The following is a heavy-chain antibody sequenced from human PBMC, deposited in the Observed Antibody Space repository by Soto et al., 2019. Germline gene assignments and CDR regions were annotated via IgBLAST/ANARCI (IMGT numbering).Heavy chain of an antibody. Sequence: QVQLVESGGGVVQPGRSLRLSCAASGFTFSSYAMHWVRQAPGKGLEWVAVISYDGSNKYYADSVKGRFTISRDNSKNPMYLQMNSLSAEEKAVYYCASGIDSSGGYFDYWGQGTLVTVSS. D-gene: IGHD3-22*01. CDR1: GFTFSSYA. V-gene: IGHV3-30*04. CDR2: ISYDGSNK. CDR3: ASGIDSSGGYFDY. J-gene: IGHJ4*02.